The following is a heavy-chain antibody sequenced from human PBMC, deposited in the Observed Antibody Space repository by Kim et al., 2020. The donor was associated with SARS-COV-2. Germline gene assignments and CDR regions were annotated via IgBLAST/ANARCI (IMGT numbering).Heavy chain of an antibody. D-gene: IGHD5-18*01. Sequence: SGFAQKFQGRVTITADESTATAYMELTSLRSGDTAVYYCARGLAVTQSFDIWGQGTLIIVSS. V-gene: IGHV1-69*01. J-gene: IGHJ3*02. CDR3: ARGLAVTQSFDI. CDR2: S.